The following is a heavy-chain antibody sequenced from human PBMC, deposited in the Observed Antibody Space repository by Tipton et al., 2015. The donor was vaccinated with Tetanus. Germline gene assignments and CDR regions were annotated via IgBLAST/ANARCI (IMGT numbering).Heavy chain of an antibody. D-gene: IGHD2-21*01. J-gene: IGHJ3*01. CDR3: ARAPTRISRAYDY. CDR2: ITPIFGTT. CDR1: GGTFTNYA. V-gene: IGHV1-69*01. Sequence: QSGAEVKKPGSSVKVSCKASGGTFTNYALSWVRQAPGQGLEWVGGITPIFGTTNSAPKFQGRVTITADESTNTAYMELSNLRSEDTAVYYCARAPTRISRAYDYWGQGTVVTVSS.